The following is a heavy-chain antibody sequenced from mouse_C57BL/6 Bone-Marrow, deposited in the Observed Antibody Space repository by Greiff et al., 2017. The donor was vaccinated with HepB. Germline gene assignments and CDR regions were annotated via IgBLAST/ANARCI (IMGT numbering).Heavy chain of an antibody. V-gene: IGHV5-9-1*02. CDR2: ISSGGDYI. D-gene: IGHD1-1*01. Sequence: EVKLMESGEGLVKPGGSLKLSCAASGFTFSSYAMSWVRQTPEKRLEWVAYISSGGDYIYYADTVKGRFTISRDNARNTLYLQMSSLKSEDTAMYYCTRDGSLTTVVATGYFDVWGTGTTVTVSS. CDR1: GFTFSSYA. CDR3: TRDGSLTTVVATGYFDV. J-gene: IGHJ1*03.